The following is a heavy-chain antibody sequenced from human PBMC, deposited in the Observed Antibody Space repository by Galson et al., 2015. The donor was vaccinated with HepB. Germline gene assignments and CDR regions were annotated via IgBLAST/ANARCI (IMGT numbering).Heavy chain of an antibody. CDR2: INPDGSEK. CDR1: EFTFSSYW. CDR3: ARRISLVRGIITKPDYYDGMDV. J-gene: IGHJ6*02. V-gene: IGHV3-7*03. D-gene: IGHD3-10*01. Sequence: SLRLSCAASEFTFSSYWMNWVRRAPGKGLEWVANINPDGSEKYYVASLKGRFTISRDNAKNSLYLQMDSLRAEDTAVYYCARRISLVRGIITKPDYYDGMDVWGQGTTVTVAS.